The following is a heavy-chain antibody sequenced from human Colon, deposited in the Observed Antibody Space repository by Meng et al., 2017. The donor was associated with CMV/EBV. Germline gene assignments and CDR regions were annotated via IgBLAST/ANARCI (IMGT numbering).Heavy chain of an antibody. CDR3: AKGGPLRNYYASPDY. CDR2: IFGNALST. Sequence: SGCAFGDDSMSRVRQCPGKGLEWVSCIFGNALSTCYADSVKGRFTIARDTSKNTLYLQMNHLRPEDTAIYFCAKGGPLRNYYASPDYWGQGSLVTVSS. J-gene: IGHJ4*02. V-gene: IGHV3-23*01. CDR1: GCAFGDDS. D-gene: IGHD1-7*01.